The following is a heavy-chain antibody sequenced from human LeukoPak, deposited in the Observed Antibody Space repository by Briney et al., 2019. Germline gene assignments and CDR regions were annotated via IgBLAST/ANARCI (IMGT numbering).Heavy chain of an antibody. CDR3: ARGEGSSGCPT. J-gene: IGHJ5*02. CDR2: ISSSSSYI. Sequence: PGGTLRLSCAASGFTFSTYGMNWVRQAPGKGLEWVSSISSSSSYIYYADSVKGRFTISRDNAKNSLYLQMNSLRAEDTAVYYCARGEGSSGCPTWGQGTLVTVSS. D-gene: IGHD6-19*01. V-gene: IGHV3-21*01. CDR1: GFTFSTYG.